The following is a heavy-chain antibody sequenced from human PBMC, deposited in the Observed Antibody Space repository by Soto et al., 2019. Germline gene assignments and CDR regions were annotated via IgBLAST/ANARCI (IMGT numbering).Heavy chain of an antibody. CDR3: AREVYYDFWSSFNTPPYYFDD. CDR1: GFTFSRHT. V-gene: IGHV3-30-3*01. D-gene: IGHD3-3*01. CDR2: ISDDGSNT. J-gene: IGHJ4*02. Sequence: QVQLVESGGGVVQPGRSLRLSCAASGFTFSRHTMHWVRQAPGKGLEWVAAISDDGSNTYYADSVKGRFTISRDNSKNTLYLQMNSPSSEATAVHRCAREVYYDFWSSFNTPPYYFDDWGQGTLVSVSS.